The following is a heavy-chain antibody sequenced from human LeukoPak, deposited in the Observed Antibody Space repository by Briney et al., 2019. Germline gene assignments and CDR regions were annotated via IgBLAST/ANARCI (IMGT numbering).Heavy chain of an antibody. CDR3: ARHSKVRLVVDC. J-gene: IGHJ4*02. D-gene: IGHD2-21*01. CDR2: IYYSGST. CDR1: GGSISSSSYY. Sequence: SETLSLTCTVSGGSISSSSYYWGWIRPPPGKGLEWIGSIYYSGSTYYNPSLKSRVTISVDTSKNQFSLKLSSVTAADTAVYYCARHSKVRLVVDCWGQGTLVTVSS. V-gene: IGHV4-39*01.